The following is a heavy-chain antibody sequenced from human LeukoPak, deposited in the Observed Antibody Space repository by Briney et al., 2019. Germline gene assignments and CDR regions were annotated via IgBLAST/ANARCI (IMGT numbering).Heavy chain of an antibody. CDR3: GMDPNGDYVGAFDF. V-gene: IGHV3-21*01. CDR1: GFTFSSYT. CDR2: ITSSSDYM. D-gene: IGHD4-17*01. J-gene: IGHJ3*01. Sequence: GGSLRLSCAASGFTFSSYTMNWVRQAPGKGLEWVSSITSSSDYMYYADSVKGRFTISRDNAKNSLYLQMNSLRAEDTAVYYCGMDPNGDYVGAFDFWGQGTMVTVSS.